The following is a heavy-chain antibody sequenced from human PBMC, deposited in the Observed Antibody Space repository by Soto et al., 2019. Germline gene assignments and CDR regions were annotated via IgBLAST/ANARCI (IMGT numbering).Heavy chain of an antibody. Sequence: GESLKISCKASGYSFTHYWISWVRQVPGKGLEWMGKIDPSDSYIDYSPSFQGHVTMSVDKSTTTAYLQWGSLKASDTAFYYCARLEKLKPSNAMDVWGPGTTVTVSS. CDR2: IDPSDSYI. CDR1: GYSFTHYW. D-gene: IGHD2-2*01. J-gene: IGHJ6*02. V-gene: IGHV5-10-1*01. CDR3: ARLEKLKPSNAMDV.